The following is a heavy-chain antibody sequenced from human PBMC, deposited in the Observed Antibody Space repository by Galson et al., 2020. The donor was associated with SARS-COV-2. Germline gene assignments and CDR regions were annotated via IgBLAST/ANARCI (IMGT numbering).Heavy chain of an antibody. CDR1: GGSISSSSYY. Sequence: SETLSLTCTVSGGSISSSSYYWGWIRQPPGKGLEWLGSIYYSGSTYYNPSLKSRVTISVDTSKNQFSLKLSSVTAADTAVYYCAREFRWFGFGNYYYGMDVWGQGTTVTVSS. V-gene: IGHV4-39*02. CDR2: IYYSGST. D-gene: IGHD3-10*01. J-gene: IGHJ6*02. CDR3: AREFRWFGFGNYYYGMDV.